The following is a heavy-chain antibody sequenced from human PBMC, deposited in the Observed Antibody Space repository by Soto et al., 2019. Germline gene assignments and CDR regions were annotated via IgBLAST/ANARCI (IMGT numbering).Heavy chain of an antibody. V-gene: IGHV1-46*01. J-gene: IGHJ4*02. CDR1: GYTFTHYY. CDR2: INPNGGIT. CDR3: ATSVNSAMAFDY. Sequence: QVPLVQSGAEVKKPGASVRVSCKASGYTFTHYYIHWVRQAPGQGLEWMGIINPNGGITTYAQKFRAGFSMTRDTSTSTVYLELSSLRSEDSAVYYCATSVNSAMAFDYWGQGTLVTVSS. D-gene: IGHD5-18*01.